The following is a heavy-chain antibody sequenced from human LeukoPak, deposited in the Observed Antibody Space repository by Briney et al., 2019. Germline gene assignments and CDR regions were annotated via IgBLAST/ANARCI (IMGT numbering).Heavy chain of an antibody. CDR1: GGSISPYY. D-gene: IGHD5-24*01. V-gene: IGHV4-59*01. CDR2: ISYSGST. CDR3: TRDRRDGYDYVDY. J-gene: IGHJ4*02. Sequence: SETLSLTCIVSGGSISPYYWSWIRQPPGKGLECIGYISYSGSTDYNPSLKSRVTISVDTSKNQFSLKQNSVTAADTAVYYCTRDRRDGYDYVDYWGQGTLVTVSS.